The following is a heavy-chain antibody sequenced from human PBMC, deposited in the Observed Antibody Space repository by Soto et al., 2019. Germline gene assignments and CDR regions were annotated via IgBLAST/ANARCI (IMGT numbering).Heavy chain of an antibody. J-gene: IGHJ4*02. CDR2: IYYSGST. CDR3: SSSYYDILTGYQYGPN. D-gene: IGHD3-9*01. V-gene: IGHV4-31*03. CDR1: GGSISSGGYY. Sequence: SETLSLTCTVSGGSISSGGYYWSWIRQHPGKGLEWIGYIYYSGSTSYNPSLKSRVTISVDTSTNQFSLKLSSVTAADTAVYYCSSSYYDILTGYQYGPNRGQGNQVTVCS.